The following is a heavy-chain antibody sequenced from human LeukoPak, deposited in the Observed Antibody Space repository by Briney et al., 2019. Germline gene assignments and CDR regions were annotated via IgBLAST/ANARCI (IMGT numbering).Heavy chain of an antibody. CDR3: ARAYYGDYGSADYYYYYYMDV. V-gene: IGHV4-59*01. D-gene: IGHD4-17*01. Sequence: SETLSLTCTVSGGSISSYYWSWIRQPPGKGLEWIGYIYYSGSTNYNPSLKSRVTISVDTSKNQFSLKLSSVTAADTAVYYCARAYYGDYGSADYYYYYYMDVWGKGTTVTISS. J-gene: IGHJ6*03. CDR1: GGSISSYY. CDR2: IYYSGST.